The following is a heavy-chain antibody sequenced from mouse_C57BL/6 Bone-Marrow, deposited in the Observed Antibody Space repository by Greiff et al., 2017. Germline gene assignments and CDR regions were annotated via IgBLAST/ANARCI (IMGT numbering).Heavy chain of an antibody. CDR1: GFTFSDYY. CDR2: INYDGSST. Sequence: DVHLVESEGGLVQPGSSMKLSCTASGFTFSDYYMAWVRQVPEKGLEWVANINYDGSSTYYLDSLKSRFIISRDNAKNILYLQMSSLKSEDTATYYCARVRWLLHWYFDVWGTGTTVTVSS. CDR3: ARVRWLLHWYFDV. D-gene: IGHD2-3*01. J-gene: IGHJ1*03. V-gene: IGHV5-16*01.